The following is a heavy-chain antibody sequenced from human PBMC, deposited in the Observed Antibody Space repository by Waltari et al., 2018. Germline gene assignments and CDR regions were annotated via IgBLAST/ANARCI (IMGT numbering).Heavy chain of an antibody. CDR2: INHSGST. J-gene: IGHJ6*03. CDR3: ARQTPGPYYYYYYRDV. Sequence: QVQLQQWGAGLLKPSETLSLTCAVYGGSFSGYYWSWIRQPPGKGLEWIGEINHSGSTNYNPSLKSRVTISVDTSKNQFSLKLSSVTAADTAVYYCARQTPGPYYYYYYRDVWGKGTTVTVSS. V-gene: IGHV4-34*01. CDR1: GGSFSGYY.